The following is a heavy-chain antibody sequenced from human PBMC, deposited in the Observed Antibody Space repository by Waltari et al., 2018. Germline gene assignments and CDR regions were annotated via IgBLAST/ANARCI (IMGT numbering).Heavy chain of an antibody. CDR3: ARAQGGYCSSTSCYTGYYYYYYMDV. D-gene: IGHD2-2*02. Sequence: QVQLVQSGAEVKKPGASVKVSCKAYGYTFTSYDINWVRQATGQGLEWMGWMNPTSGNTGYAQKFQGRVTITRTTSISTAYMELSSLRSEDTAVYYCARAQGGYCSSTSCYTGYYYYYYMDVWGKGTTVTISS. J-gene: IGHJ6*03. V-gene: IGHV1-8*03. CDR2: MNPTSGNT. CDR1: GYTFTSYD.